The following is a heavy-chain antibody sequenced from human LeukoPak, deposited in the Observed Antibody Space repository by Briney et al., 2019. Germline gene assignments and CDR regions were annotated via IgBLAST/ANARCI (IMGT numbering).Heavy chain of an antibody. Sequence: SETLSLTCTVSGGSINSFYWSWIRQPPGGGLEWIGYIYYSGSTNYNPSLKSRVTISVDTSKNQFSLKLSSVTAADTAVYYCARDPTGTYVDYWGQGTLVTVSS. V-gene: IGHV4-59*01. CDR1: GGSINSFY. J-gene: IGHJ4*02. D-gene: IGHD1-1*01. CDR3: ARDPTGTYVDY. CDR2: IYYSGST.